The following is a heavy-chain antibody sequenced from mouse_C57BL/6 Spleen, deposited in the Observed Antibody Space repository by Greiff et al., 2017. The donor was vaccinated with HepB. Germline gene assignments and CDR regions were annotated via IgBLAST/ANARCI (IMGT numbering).Heavy chain of an antibody. CDR1: GFTFSDYG. V-gene: IGHV5-17*01. CDR3: ARGLRLRYYAMDY. CDR2: ISSGSSTI. Sequence: EVKLMESGGGLVKPGGSLKLSCAASGFTFSDYGMHWVRQAPEKGLEWVAYISSGSSTIYYADTVKGRFTISRDNAKNTLFLQMTSLRSEDTAMYYCARGLRLRYYAMDYWGQGTSVTVSS. D-gene: IGHD3-2*02. J-gene: IGHJ4*01.